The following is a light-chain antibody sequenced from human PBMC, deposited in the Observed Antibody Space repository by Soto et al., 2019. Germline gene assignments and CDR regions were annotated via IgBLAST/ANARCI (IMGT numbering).Light chain of an antibody. CDR1: NSDVGGYNY. J-gene: IGLJ1*01. Sequence: QSVLTQDASVSGSPGQSITISCTGTNSDVGGYNYVSWYQQHPGKAPKLLIYDVFTRPSGVSNRFSGSKSGNTASLTISPLQAEDEADYYCTSWTSTSTYVFGSGTKLTVL. V-gene: IGLV2-14*03. CDR2: DVF. CDR3: TSWTSTSTYV.